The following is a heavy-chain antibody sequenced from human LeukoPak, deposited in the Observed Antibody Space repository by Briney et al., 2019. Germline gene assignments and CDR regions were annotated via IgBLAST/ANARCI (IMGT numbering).Heavy chain of an antibody. V-gene: IGHV3-64*01. J-gene: IGHJ4*02. CDR2: ISINGGST. Sequence: PGGSLRLSCAASGFTFSSYGMHWVRQAPGKGLESDSAISINGGSTYYANSVKGRFTISRDNSKNTLYLQMGSLRAEDMAVYYCARVIAGVGGFDYWGQGTLVTVSS. CDR3: ARVIAGVGGFDY. CDR1: GFTFSSYG. D-gene: IGHD1-26*01.